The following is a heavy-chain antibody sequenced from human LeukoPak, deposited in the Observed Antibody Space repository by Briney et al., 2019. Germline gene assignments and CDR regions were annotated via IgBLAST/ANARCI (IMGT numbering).Heavy chain of an antibody. D-gene: IGHD5-12*01. Sequence: GGSLRLSCAASGFTFSSYWMSWVRQAPGKGLEWVSYISSSSSTIYYADSVKGRFTISRDNAKNSLYLQMNSLRAEDTAVYYCATIGYEGDFDYWGQGTLVTVSS. CDR2: ISSSSSTI. CDR3: ATIGYEGDFDY. J-gene: IGHJ4*02. CDR1: GFTFSSYW. V-gene: IGHV3-48*04.